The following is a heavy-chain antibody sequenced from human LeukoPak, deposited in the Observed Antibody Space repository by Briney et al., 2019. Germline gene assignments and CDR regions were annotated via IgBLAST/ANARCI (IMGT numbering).Heavy chain of an antibody. J-gene: IGHJ3*02. CDR3: ARALVGASYGYAFDI. CDR1: GFTFSTYA. CDR2: TTSNGRST. D-gene: IGHD1-26*01. V-gene: IGHV3-64*01. Sequence: PGGSLRLSCAASGFTFSTYAIHWVRQAPRKGLDYVSGTTSNGRSTYYANSVKGRFTISRDNSKNTLYLQMSSLRAEDMAVYYCARALVGASYGYAFDIWGKGTMVTVSS.